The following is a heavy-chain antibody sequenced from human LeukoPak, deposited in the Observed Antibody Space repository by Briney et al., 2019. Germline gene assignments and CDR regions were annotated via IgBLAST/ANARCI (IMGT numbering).Heavy chain of an antibody. D-gene: IGHD3-10*01. J-gene: IGHJ4*02. CDR2: IYTSGST. CDR1: GGSISSYY. V-gene: IGHV4-4*07. CDR3: ATSPITMVRGVIAPFDY. Sequence: SETLSLTCTVSGGSISSYYWSWIRQPAGKGLEWIGRIYTSGSTNYNPSLKSRVTMSVDTSKNQFSLKLSSVTAADTAVYYCATSPITMVRGVIAPFDYWGQGTPVTVSS.